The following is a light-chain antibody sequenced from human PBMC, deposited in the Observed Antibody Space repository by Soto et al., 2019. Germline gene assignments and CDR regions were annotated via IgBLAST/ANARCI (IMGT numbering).Light chain of an antibody. J-gene: IGKJ1*01. CDR3: QQSNYWSWT. V-gene: IGKV3-15*01. CDR1: QSVSRN. CDR2: GAS. Sequence: EIVMTQSPATLSVSPGERATLSCRASQSVSRNLAWYQQRPGQAPRLLIYGASTRATGIQARFSGSGSGTEFTLTITRLQSEDFAVYYCQQSNYWSWTFGQGTKVDIK.